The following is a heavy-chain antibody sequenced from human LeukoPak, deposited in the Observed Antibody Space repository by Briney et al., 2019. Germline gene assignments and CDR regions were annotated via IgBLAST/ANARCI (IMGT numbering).Heavy chain of an antibody. CDR1: GFSFTKYA. J-gene: IGHJ3*02. CDR3: AGEKFDI. V-gene: IGHV3-30*04. CDR2: ISKDGSMR. Sequence: QPGGSLRLSCAASGFSFTKYAMDWVRQAPGKGLEWVAIISKDGSMRYYADSGKGRFTVSRDNSNNAVYLQMTSLKSEDTAVYYCAGEKFDIWGQGTMVTVSA.